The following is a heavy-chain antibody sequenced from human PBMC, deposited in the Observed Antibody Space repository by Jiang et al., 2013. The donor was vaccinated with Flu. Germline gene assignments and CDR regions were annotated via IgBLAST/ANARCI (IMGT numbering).Heavy chain of an antibody. CDR3: ARAQGPLDC. CDR1: GYTFNYYA. J-gene: IGHJ4*02. V-gene: IGHV7-4-1*02. CDR2: INTRTGIS. Sequence: QSGSELKEPGASVKVSCKASGYTFNYYAVNWVRQAPGQRLEWMGWINTRTGISMYAQGFTGRFVFSLDTSINTTYLQVSSLKSADTAVYFCARAQGPLDCWGQGTLVTVSS.